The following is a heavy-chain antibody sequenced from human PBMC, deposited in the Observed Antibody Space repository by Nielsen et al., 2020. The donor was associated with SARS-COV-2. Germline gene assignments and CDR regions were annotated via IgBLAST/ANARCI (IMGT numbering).Heavy chain of an antibody. V-gene: IGHV3-30-3*01. Sequence: GEPLKISCAASGFTFSSYAMHWVRQAPGKGLEWVAVISYDGSNKYYADSVKGRFTISRDNSKNTLYLQMNSLRAEDTAVYYCARDSPPGERYCSGGSCRDDAFDIWGQGTMVTVSS. J-gene: IGHJ3*02. CDR1: GFTFSSYA. CDR2: ISYDGSNK. CDR3: ARDSPPGERYCSGGSCRDDAFDI. D-gene: IGHD2-15*01.